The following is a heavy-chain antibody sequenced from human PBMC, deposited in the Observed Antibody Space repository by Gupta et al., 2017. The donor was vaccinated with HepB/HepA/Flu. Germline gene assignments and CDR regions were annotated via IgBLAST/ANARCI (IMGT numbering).Heavy chain of an antibody. CDR1: GFTIGGNA. CDR3: AKDLWFWSGMDV. CDR2: IGSDMRQ. V-gene: IGHV3-23*01. D-gene: IGHD3-3*01. Sequence: EVQLLESGGDLVQPGGSLRLSCAVSGFTIGGNAMSWVRQAPGKGLEWVSGIGSDMRQHYTDSVRGRFTISRDKSENRVYLQMNSLRVEDTAVYYCAKDLWFWSGMDVWGKGTTVTVSS. J-gene: IGHJ6*03.